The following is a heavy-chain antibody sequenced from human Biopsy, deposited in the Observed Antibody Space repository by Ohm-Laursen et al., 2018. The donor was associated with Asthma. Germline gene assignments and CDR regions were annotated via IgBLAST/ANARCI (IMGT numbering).Heavy chain of an antibody. V-gene: IGHV3-9*01. CDR2: ISWSSGNI. Sequence: SLRLSCAASGFSFDDCAMRWVRQAPGKGLEWVSSISWSSGNIDYAVSVKGRFTISRGNAKNSLYLQMQSLRPEDTAFYYCAKSADYYDSTDYLDFWGRGTLVTVSS. J-gene: IGHJ4*01. D-gene: IGHD3-22*01. CDR1: GFSFDDCA. CDR3: AKSADYYDSTDYLDF.